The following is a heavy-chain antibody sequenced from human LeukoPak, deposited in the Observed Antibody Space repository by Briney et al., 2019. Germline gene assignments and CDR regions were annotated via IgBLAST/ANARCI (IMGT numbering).Heavy chain of an antibody. CDR1: GFTSIAYA. V-gene: IGHV3-23*01. J-gene: IGHJ6*02. CDR2: ISGGGVAT. Sequence: GGSLRLSCVGSGFTSIAYALTWARQAPGKGLEWVSGISGGGVATYYADSVKGRFTISRDNSKNTLYLQMNSLRADDTAIYYCARNQQLGGHSYYYYGMDVWGQGTTVTVSS. D-gene: IGHD3-16*01. CDR3: ARNQQLGGHSYYYYGMDV.